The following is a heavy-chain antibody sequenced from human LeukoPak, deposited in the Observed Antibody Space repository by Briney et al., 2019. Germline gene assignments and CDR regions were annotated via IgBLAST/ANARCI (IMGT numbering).Heavy chain of an antibody. CDR1: GYTFTSYG. V-gene: IGHV3-23*01. CDR3: AKQARSYYVPTFDY. CDR2: ISGSGGST. Sequence: GASVKVSCKASGYTFTSYGISWVRQAPGKGLEWVSAISGSGGSTYYADSVKGRFTISRDNSKNTLYLQMNTLRVEDTAVYYCAKQARSYYVPTFDYWGQGTLVTVSS. J-gene: IGHJ4*02. D-gene: IGHD2/OR15-2a*01.